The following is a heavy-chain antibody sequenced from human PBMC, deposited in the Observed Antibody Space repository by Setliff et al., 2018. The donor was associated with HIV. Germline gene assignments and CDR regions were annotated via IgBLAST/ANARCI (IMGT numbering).Heavy chain of an antibody. J-gene: IGHJ6*03. Sequence: SETLSLTCTVSGGSISSYYWGRIRQPPGKGLEWIGYIYYSGSTNYNPSLKSRVTISVDTSKNQFSLKLSSVTAADTAVYYCARHAPYPPWAYYYYYMDVWGKGTTVTVSS. CDR2: IYYSGST. CDR1: GGSISSYY. V-gene: IGHV4-59*08. D-gene: IGHD3-16*01. CDR3: ARHAPYPPWAYYYYYMDV.